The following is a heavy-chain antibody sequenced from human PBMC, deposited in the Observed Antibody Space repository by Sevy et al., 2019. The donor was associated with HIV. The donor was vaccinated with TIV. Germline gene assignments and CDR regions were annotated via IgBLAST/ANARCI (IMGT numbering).Heavy chain of an antibody. CDR3: ARDDSSSSSFDY. J-gene: IGHJ4*02. V-gene: IGHV4-59*01. D-gene: IGHD6-6*01. CDR1: GGSISSYS. CDR2: IYYSGST. Sequence: SETLSLTCTVSGGSISSYSWSWIRQPPGKGLEWIGNIYYSGSTNYNPSLKSRVTISLDTSKNQFSLKLSSVTAADTAVYYCARDDSSSSSFDYWGQGTLATVSS.